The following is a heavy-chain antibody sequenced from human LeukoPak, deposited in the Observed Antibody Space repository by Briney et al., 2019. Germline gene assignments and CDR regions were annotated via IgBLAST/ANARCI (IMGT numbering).Heavy chain of an antibody. Sequence: PGRSLRLSCAASGFTFSSYAMNWVRQAPGKGLEWVAVISYDGSNKYYADSVKGRFTISRDNSKNTLYLQMNSLRAEDTAVYYCAKDGYYDFWSGYYPYYYYMDVWGKGTTVTVSS. CDR3: AKDGYYDFWSGYYPYYYYMDV. CDR2: ISYDGSNK. J-gene: IGHJ6*03. D-gene: IGHD3-3*01. CDR1: GFTFSSYA. V-gene: IGHV3-30*04.